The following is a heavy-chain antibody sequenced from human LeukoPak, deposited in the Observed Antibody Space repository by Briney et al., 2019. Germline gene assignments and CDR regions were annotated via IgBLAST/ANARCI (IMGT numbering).Heavy chain of an antibody. D-gene: IGHD2/OR15-2a*01. J-gene: IGHJ4*02. Sequence: GGSLRLSCSVSGLTFSIYGMSWVRQSPGKALEWVSAISGSGSGNIINYADSVRGRFTISRDDYTNTVHLQMNSLRVEDTAVYYCTNHKSAFEFWGQGTLVTVSS. CDR3: TNHKSAFEF. CDR2: ISGSGSGNII. CDR1: GLTFSIYG. V-gene: IGHV3-23*01.